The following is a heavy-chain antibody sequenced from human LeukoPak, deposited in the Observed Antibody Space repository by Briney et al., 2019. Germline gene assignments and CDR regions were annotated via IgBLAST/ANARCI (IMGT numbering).Heavy chain of an antibody. CDR2: IYTSGST. D-gene: IGHD3-22*01. V-gene: IGHV4-4*07. Sequence: SETLSLTCTVSGGSISSYHWSWIRQPAGRGLEWIGRIYTSGSTNYNPSLKSRVTMSVDTSKNQFSLKLSSVTAADTAVYYCARHYDSSGYWYYFDYWGQGTLVTVSS. CDR3: ARHYDSSGYWYYFDY. J-gene: IGHJ4*02. CDR1: GGSISSYH.